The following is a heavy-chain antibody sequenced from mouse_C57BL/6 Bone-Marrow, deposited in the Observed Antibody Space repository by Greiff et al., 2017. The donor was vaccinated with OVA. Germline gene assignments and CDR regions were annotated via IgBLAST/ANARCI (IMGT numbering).Heavy chain of an antibody. Sequence: EVQRVESGGGLVQPGGSMKLSCVASGFTFSNYWMNWVRQSPEKGLEWVAQIRLKSDNYATHYAESVKGRFTISRDDSKSSVYLQMNNLRAEDTGIYYCTGPLSFYAMDYWGQGTSVTVSS. CDR2: IRLKSDNYAT. CDR3: TGPLSFYAMDY. J-gene: IGHJ4*01. D-gene: IGHD1-2*01. V-gene: IGHV6-3*01. CDR1: GFTFSNYW.